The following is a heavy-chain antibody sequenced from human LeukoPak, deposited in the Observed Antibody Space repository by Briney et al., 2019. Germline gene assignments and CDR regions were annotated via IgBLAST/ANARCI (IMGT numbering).Heavy chain of an antibody. CDR3: ARRAGDYSHPYDY. Sequence: GGSLRLSCAASGFSFRTYSMNWVRQAPGKGLEWVSSISSSGDYIYYADSLKGRFTISRDNVKNSLYLQMNSLRAEDTAMYYCARRAGDYSHPYDYWGQGTLVTVSS. J-gene: IGHJ4*02. V-gene: IGHV3-21*04. D-gene: IGHD3-22*01. CDR2: ISSSGDYI. CDR1: GFSFRTYS.